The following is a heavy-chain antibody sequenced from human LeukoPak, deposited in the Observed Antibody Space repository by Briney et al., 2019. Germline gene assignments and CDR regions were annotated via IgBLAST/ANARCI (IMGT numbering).Heavy chain of an antibody. V-gene: IGHV3-23*01. Sequence: RGSLRLSWAQSGFTFTTEATRWVRQAPGKGLEWVSAISGSGGSTYYADSVKGRFTISRDNSKNTPYLQRNSLRAKDTAVAYVGKNTTTFPSWGQGTLVTVSS. CDR3: GKNTTTFPS. CDR1: GFTFTTEA. J-gene: IGHJ5*02. CDR2: ISGSGGST. D-gene: IGHD4-17*01.